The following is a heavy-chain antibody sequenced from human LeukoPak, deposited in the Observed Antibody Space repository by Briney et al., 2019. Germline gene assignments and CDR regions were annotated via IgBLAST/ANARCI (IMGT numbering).Heavy chain of an antibody. CDR2: ISSSSSTI. CDR1: GFTFSSYG. D-gene: IGHD2-2*01. V-gene: IGHV3-48*04. CDR3: ARETDSTLFDY. Sequence: GGSLRLSCAAPGFTFSSYGMTWARQAPGKGLEWVSYISSSSSTIYYADSVKGRFTVSRDNAKNSLYLQMNSLRAEDTAVYYCARETDSTLFDYWGQGTLVTVSS. J-gene: IGHJ4*02.